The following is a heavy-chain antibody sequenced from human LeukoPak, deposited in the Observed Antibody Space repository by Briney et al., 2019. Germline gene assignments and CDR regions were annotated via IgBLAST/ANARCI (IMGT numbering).Heavy chain of an antibody. V-gene: IGHV1-2*02. CDR3: ARGVTGIYYYYYMDV. J-gene: IGHJ6*03. CDR2: INPNSGGT. CDR1: GYTFTGYY. D-gene: IGHD3-10*01. Sequence: GASVKVSCKASGYTFTGYYIHWVRQAPGQGLEWMGWINPNSGGTNYAQKFQGRVTMTRDTSISTAYMELSGLNSDDTAVYYCARGVTGIYYYYYMDVWGTGTTVTVSS.